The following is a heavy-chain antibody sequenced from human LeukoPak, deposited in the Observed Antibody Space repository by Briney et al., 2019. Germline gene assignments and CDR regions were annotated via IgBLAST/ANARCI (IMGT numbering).Heavy chain of an antibody. Sequence: SETLSLTCAVYGGSFSGYYWSWIRQPPGKGLEWIGYVDHTGSTNFNPSLNGRVSISRDTTKNLFSLRPRSVTAADTAVYFCARGRVSSSTWYSTYYYYFYMDVWGKGTTVTVSS. J-gene: IGHJ6*03. V-gene: IGHV4-59*01. D-gene: IGHD1-1*01. CDR1: GGSFSGYY. CDR2: VDHTGST. CDR3: ARGRVSSSTWYSTYYYYFYMDV.